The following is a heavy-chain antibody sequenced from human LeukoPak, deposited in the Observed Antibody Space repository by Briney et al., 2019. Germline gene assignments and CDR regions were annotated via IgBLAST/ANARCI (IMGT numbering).Heavy chain of an antibody. V-gene: IGHV3-7*01. CDR3: VRLRYTYGKNFDC. CDR2: IQQDGSEK. Sequence: GGSLRLSCAASGFTFKGYWMSWVRQAPGKGLEWVANIQQDGSEKKYVGSVKGRFTISRDNAKNSLYLQMDSLRAEDTAVYYCVRLRYTYGKNFDCWGQGTLVTVSS. CDR1: GFTFKGYW. D-gene: IGHD5-18*01. J-gene: IGHJ4*02.